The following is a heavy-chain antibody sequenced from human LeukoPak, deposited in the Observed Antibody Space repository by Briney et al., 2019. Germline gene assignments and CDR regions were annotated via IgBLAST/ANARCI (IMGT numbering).Heavy chain of an antibody. CDR2: IYTSGST. J-gene: IGHJ6*02. Sequence: SETLSLTCTVSGGSISSCYWSWIRQPAGKGLEWIGRIYTSGSTNYNPSLKSRVTMSVDTSKNQFSLKLNSVTAADTAVYYCARMDDQDFYGMEVWGQGTTVTVSS. V-gene: IGHV4-4*07. D-gene: IGHD2-2*03. CDR1: GGSISSCY. CDR3: ARMDDQDFYGMEV.